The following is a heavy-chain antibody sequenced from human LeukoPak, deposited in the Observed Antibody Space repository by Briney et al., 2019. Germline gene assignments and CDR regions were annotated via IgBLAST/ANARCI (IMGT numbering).Heavy chain of an antibody. D-gene: IGHD1/OR15-1a*01. CDR2: ISGSGGST. J-gene: IGHJ6*03. CDR3: AKGNRKGYYYYYMDV. V-gene: IGHV3-23*01. CDR1: GFTFSSYA. Sequence: GGSLTLSCAASGFTFSSYAMSWVRQAPGKGLEWVSAISGSGGSTYYADSVKGRFTISRDNSKNTLYLQMNSLRAEDTAVYYCAKGNRKGYYYYYMDVWGKGTTVTVSS.